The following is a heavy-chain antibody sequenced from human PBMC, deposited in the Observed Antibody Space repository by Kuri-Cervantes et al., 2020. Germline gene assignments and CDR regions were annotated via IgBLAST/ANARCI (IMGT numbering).Heavy chain of an antibody. J-gene: IGHJ6*02. CDR3: ARGWQQLVDSSYYYYYGMDV. Sequence: GESLKISCAASGFTFSSYWMSWVRQAPGKGLEWVANIKQDGSEKYYVDSVRGRFTISRDNAKNPLYLQMNSLRAEDTAVYYCARGWQQLVDSSYYYYYGMDVWGQGTTVTVAS. D-gene: IGHD6-13*01. CDR2: IKQDGSEK. CDR1: GFTFSSYW. V-gene: IGHV3-7*01.